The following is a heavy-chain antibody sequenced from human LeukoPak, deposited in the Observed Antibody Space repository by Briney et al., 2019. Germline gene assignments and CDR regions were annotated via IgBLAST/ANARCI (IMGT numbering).Heavy chain of an antibody. CDR1: GGSISSSSYY. Sequence: PSETLSLTCTVSGGSISSSSYYWGWIRQPPGKGLEWIGSIYYSGSTYYNPSLKSRVTISVDTSKNQFSLKLSSVTAADTAVYYCVPGLSSSHWGQGTLVTVSS. D-gene: IGHD2-2*01. J-gene: IGHJ4*02. V-gene: IGHV4-39*07. CDR2: IYYSGST. CDR3: VPGLSSSH.